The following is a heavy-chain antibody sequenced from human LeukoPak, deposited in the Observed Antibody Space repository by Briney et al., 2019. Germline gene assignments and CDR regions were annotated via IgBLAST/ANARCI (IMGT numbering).Heavy chain of an antibody. J-gene: IGHJ4*02. CDR3: AGVWRRYYYGSGSYSERGYFDY. Sequence: SETLSLTCAVYGGSFSGYYWSWIRQPPGKGLEWIGEINHSGSTNYNPSLKSRVTISVDTSKNQFSLRLSSVTAADTAVYYCAGVWRRYYYGSGSYSERGYFDYWGQGTLVTVSS. D-gene: IGHD3-10*01. CDR1: GGSFSGYY. CDR2: INHSGST. V-gene: IGHV4-34*01.